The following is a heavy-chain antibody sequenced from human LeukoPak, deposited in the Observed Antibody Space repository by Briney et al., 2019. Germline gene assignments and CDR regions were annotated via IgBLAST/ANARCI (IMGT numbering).Heavy chain of an antibody. CDR3: ARGRGLGAFVIDY. D-gene: IGHD1-26*01. CDR2: IIPIFGTA. Sequence: SVKVSCKASGGTFSTYAINWVRQAPGQGLEWMGGIIPIFGTANYAQKFQGRVTITTDESTSTAYMELSSLRSEDTAVYYCARGRGLGAFVIDYWGQGTLVTVSS. V-gene: IGHV1-69*05. J-gene: IGHJ4*02. CDR1: GGTFSTYA.